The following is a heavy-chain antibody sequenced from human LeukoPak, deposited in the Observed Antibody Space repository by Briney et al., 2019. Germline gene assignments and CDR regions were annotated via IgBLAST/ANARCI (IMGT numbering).Heavy chain of an antibody. CDR1: GYSISSGYY. V-gene: IGHV4-38-2*02. CDR3: ARHLGITIFLI. D-gene: IGHD3-9*01. CDR2: IYHSGST. Sequence: SETLSLTCTVSGYSISSGYYWGWIRQPPGKGLEWIGSIYHSGSTYYNPSLKSRVTISVDTSKNQFSLKLSSVTAADTAVYYCARHLGITIFLIWGQGTMVTVSS. J-gene: IGHJ3*02.